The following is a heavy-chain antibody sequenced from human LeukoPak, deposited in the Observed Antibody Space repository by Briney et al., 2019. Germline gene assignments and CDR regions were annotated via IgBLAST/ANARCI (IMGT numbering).Heavy chain of an antibody. J-gene: IGHJ4*02. CDR3: ASRIAAAAPSDY. V-gene: IGHV4-34*01. D-gene: IGHD6-13*01. CDR2: INHSGST. CDR1: GGSFSGYY. Sequence: SETLSLTCAVYGGSFSGYYWSWIRQPPGKGLEWNGEINHSGSTNYNPSLKSRVTISVDTSKNQFSLKLSSVTAADTAVYYCASRIAAAAPSDYWGQGTLVTVSS.